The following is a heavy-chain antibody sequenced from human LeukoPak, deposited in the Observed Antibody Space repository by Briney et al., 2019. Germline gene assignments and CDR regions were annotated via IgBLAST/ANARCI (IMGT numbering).Heavy chain of an antibody. CDR3: ARELSVAGLDY. V-gene: IGHV4-59*01. Sequence: SETLSLTCTLSGSSISRYYWSWIRQPPGKGLEWIGYIYYSGSTNYNPSLKSRVTISVDTSKNQFSLKLSSVTAADTAVYYCARELSVAGLDYWGQGTLVTVSS. D-gene: IGHD6-19*01. CDR2: IYYSGST. CDR1: GSSISRYY. J-gene: IGHJ4*02.